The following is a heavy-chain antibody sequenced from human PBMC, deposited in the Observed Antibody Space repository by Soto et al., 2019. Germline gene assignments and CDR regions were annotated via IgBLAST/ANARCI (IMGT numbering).Heavy chain of an antibody. CDR1: GYTFTSYG. V-gene: IGHV1-18*01. Sequence: GASVKVSCKASGYTFTSYGISWVRQAPGQGLEWMGWISAYNGNTNYAQKLQGRVTMTTDTSTSTAYMELRSLRSDDTAVYYCARRTPSYYYYYYMDVWGKGTTVTVSS. J-gene: IGHJ6*03. CDR2: ISAYNGNT. CDR3: ARRTPSYYYYYYMDV.